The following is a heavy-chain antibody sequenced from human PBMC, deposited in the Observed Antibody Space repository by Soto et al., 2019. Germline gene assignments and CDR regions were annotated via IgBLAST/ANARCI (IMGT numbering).Heavy chain of an antibody. Sequence: QVRLQEWGPGLVKPSQTLSLKCSVSGGSITTGGRYWSWIRQLPGKGLEWIGDIYYSGNTYYNASLKSRVTISVEEAKNQFSLKLSSVKAADTDVYYCAQALVFTGGDGFDIWGQGRLVTVSS. CDR2: IYYSGNT. CDR3: AQALVFTGGDGFDI. J-gene: IGHJ3*02. V-gene: IGHV4-31*02. CDR1: GGSITTGGRY. D-gene: IGHD1-1*01.